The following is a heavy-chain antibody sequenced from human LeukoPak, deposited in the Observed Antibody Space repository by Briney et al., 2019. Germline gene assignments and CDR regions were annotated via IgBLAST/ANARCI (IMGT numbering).Heavy chain of an antibody. Sequence: GGSLRLSCVASRFTFNTYAVNWVRQAPGKGLEWVSAISGNGDITYYADSVRGRFTISRDNSKNTLYLQMNSLRAEDTAVYYCARVKRDCSGGSCYSYDYWGRGTLVTVSS. CDR1: RFTFNTYA. J-gene: IGHJ4*02. CDR2: ISGNGDIT. D-gene: IGHD2-15*01. V-gene: IGHV3-23*01. CDR3: ARVKRDCSGGSCYSYDY.